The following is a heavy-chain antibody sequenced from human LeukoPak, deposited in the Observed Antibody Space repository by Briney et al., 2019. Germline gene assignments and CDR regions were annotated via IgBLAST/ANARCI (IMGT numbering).Heavy chain of an antibody. CDR1: GFTFTNSW. Sequence: GGSLRLSCAASGFTFTNSWMHWVCQAPGKGLVWVSHINSDGSTTAYADSVKGRFTISRDNAKNTLYLQMNSLRVEDTAVYYCARRIGGDSNYWGLGTLVTVSS. D-gene: IGHD4-23*01. V-gene: IGHV3-74*01. CDR3: ARRIGGDSNY. J-gene: IGHJ4*02. CDR2: INSDGSTT.